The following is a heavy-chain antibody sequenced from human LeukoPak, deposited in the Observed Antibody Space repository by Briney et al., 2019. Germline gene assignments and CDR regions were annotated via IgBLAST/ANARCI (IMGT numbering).Heavy chain of an antibody. CDR2: INHSGST. J-gene: IGHJ4*02. V-gene: IGHV4-34*01. CDR3: ARRRPRIAAAGTIDY. CDR1: GGSFGGYY. Sequence: PSETLSLTCAVYGGSFGGYYWSWIRQPPGKGLEWIGEINHSGSTNYNPSLKSRVTISVDTSKNQFSLKLSSVTAADTAVYYCARRRPRIAAAGTIDYWGQGTLVTVSS. D-gene: IGHD6-13*01.